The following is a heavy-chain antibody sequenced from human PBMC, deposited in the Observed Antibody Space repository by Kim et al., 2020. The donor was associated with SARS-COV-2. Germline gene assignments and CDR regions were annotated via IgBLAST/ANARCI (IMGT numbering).Heavy chain of an antibody. D-gene: IGHD2-8*01. Sequence: TAYEDSVKSRFTISRDNAKNTLYLKMDSMRLEDTAMYLCARGMGDYWGQGTLVTVCS. J-gene: IGHJ4*02. CDR3: ARGMGDY. V-gene: IGHV3-74*01. CDR2: T.